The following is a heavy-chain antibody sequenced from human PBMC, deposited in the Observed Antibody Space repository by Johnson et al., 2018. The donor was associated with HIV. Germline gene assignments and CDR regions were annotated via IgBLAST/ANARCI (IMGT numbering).Heavy chain of an antibody. D-gene: IGHD4-23*01. J-gene: IGHJ3*02. CDR1: GFTFSDYY. V-gene: IGHV3-11*04. Sequence: QVLLVESGGGVVQPGGSLRLSCAASGFTFSDYYMSWIRQAPGKGLEWVSYISSSGSTIYYADSVKGRFTISRDNAKNSLYLQMNSLRAEDTAVYYCASPGTVVTGLAFDIWGQGTMVTVSS. CDR2: ISSSGSTI. CDR3: ASPGTVVTGLAFDI.